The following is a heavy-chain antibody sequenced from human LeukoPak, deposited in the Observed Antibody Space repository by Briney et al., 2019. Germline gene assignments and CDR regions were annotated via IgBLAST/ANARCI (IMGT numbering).Heavy chain of an antibody. D-gene: IGHD1-26*01. CDR2: IWYDGSNK. V-gene: IGHV3-33*01. CDR1: GFTLSNYA. J-gene: IGHJ2*01. Sequence: GGSLRLSCAASGFTLSNYAMHWVRQAPGKGLEWVAAIWYDGSNKYFADSVKGRFTLSRDNSKNTLYLQMNSLRAEDTAVYYCARDRGIVGATIWYFDLWGRGTLVTVSS. CDR3: ARDRGIVGATIWYFDL.